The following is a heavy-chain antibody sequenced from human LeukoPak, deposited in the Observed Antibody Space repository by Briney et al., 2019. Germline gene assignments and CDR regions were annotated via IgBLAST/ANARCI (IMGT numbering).Heavy chain of an antibody. CDR2: IYYSGST. V-gene: IGHV4-59*01. CDR1: GGSISSYY. D-gene: IGHD6-13*01. Sequence: SETLSLTCTVSGGSISSYYWSWIRQPPGKGLEWIGYIYYSGSTNYNPSLKSRVTISVDTSKNQFSLKLSSVTAADTAVYYCAGGLDSSWYYYYMDVWGKGTTVTVSS. J-gene: IGHJ6*03. CDR3: AGGLDSSWYYYYMDV.